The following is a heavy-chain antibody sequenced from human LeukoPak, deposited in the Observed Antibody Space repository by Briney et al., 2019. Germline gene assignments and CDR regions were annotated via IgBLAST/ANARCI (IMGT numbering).Heavy chain of an antibody. V-gene: IGHV1-2*02. Sequence: GASVKVSCKTSGYTFSDYSIHWVRQAPGQGLEWMGGINPKSGDTKSAQKFQGRVTMTGDTSISTIYMEVTRLRSDDTAVYYCARYYYDSSGYYSPNWFDPWGQGTLVTVSS. CDR1: GYTFSDYS. CDR2: INPKSGDT. CDR3: ARYYYDSSGYYSPNWFDP. J-gene: IGHJ5*02. D-gene: IGHD3-22*01.